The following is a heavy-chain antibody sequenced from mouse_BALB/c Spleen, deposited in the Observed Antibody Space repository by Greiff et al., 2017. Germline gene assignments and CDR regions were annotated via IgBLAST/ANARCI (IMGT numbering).Heavy chain of an antibody. D-gene: IGHD2-14*01. CDR2: INPSTGYT. CDR1: GYTFTSYW. CDR3: AREVRGYFDY. Sequence: VKLQESGAELAKPGASVKMSCKASGYTFTSYWMHWVKQRPGQGLEWIGYINPSTGYTEYNQKFKDKATLTADKSSSTAYMQLSSLTSEDSAVYCYAREVRGYFDYWGQGTTLTVSS. V-gene: IGHV1-7*01. J-gene: IGHJ2*01.